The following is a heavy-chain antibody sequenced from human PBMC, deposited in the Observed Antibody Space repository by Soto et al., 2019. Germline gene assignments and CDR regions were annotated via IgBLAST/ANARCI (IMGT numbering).Heavy chain of an antibody. D-gene: IGHD3-10*01. V-gene: IGHV4-34*01. CDR3: ARGRDGMDV. J-gene: IGHJ6*02. Sequence: AEALSLTCADYGGSFSGYYWSWIRQPPGKGLEWIGEINHSGSTNYNPSLKSRVTISVDTSKNQFSLKLSSVTAADTAVYYCARGRDGMDVWGQGTTVTVSS. CDR1: GGSFSGYY. CDR2: INHSGST.